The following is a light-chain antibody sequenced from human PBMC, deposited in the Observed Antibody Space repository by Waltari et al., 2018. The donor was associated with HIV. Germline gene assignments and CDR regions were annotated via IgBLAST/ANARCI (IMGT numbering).Light chain of an antibody. Sequence: VLTQSPGTLSLSPGQRVTLSCGASQSISNSLAWYQQKPGQAPRLLVYDASIRATGIPDRFSGSGSGTYVTLTITRLEPEDFALYFCLQYARSPRTFGQGTKVEIK. V-gene: IGKV3-20*01. CDR1: QSISNS. CDR3: LQYARSPRT. J-gene: IGKJ1*01. CDR2: DAS.